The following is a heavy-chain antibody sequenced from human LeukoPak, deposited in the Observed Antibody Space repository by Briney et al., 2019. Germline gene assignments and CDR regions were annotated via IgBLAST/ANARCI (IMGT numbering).Heavy chain of an antibody. CDR1: GGSISSYY. Sequence: SETLSLTCTVSGGSISSYYWSWIRQPAGKGLEWLGRIHTSGSTNYNPSLKSRVTMSVDTSKNQFSLKLSSVTAADTAVYYCARDRYYYDTSGYRFDPWGQGTLVTVSS. CDR3: ARDRYYYDTSGYRFDP. V-gene: IGHV4-4*07. D-gene: IGHD3-22*01. CDR2: IHTSGST. J-gene: IGHJ5*02.